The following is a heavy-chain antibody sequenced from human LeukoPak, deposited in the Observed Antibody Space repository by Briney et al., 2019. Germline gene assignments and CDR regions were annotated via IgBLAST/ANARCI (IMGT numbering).Heavy chain of an antibody. D-gene: IGHD3-10*01. Sequence: ASVKVSCKASGYTFTGYYMHWVRQAPGQGLEWMGWINPNSGGTNYAQKFQGRVTMTRDTSISTAYMELSRLRSDDTAVYYCARDKAGMVRGPKNSVLGWFDPWGQGTLVTVPS. CDR2: INPNSGGT. V-gene: IGHV1-2*02. CDR1: GYTFTGYY. CDR3: ARDKAGMVRGPKNSVLGWFDP. J-gene: IGHJ5*02.